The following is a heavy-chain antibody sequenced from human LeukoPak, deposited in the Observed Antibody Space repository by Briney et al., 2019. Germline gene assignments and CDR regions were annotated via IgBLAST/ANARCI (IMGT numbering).Heavy chain of an antibody. CDR1: GFTFSSYS. V-gene: IGHV3-48*04. D-gene: IGHD2-15*01. Sequence: GGSLRLSCAASGFTFSSYSMSWVRQAPGKGLEWVSYIRSSGNTIYYADSVKGRFTISRDNAKNSLYLQMNSLRAEDTAVYYCARDNGGYCSDGSCYSGWFDPWGQGTLVTVSS. CDR2: IRSSGNTI. CDR3: ARDNGGYCSDGSCYSGWFDP. J-gene: IGHJ5*02.